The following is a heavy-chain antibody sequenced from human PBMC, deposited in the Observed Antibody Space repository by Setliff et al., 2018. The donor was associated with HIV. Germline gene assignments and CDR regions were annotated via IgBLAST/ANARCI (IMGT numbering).Heavy chain of an antibody. CDR3: ATLKMATIYRDFDY. CDR1: GGTLSSRDYN. V-gene: IGHV4-39*01. CDR2: VYYSGSV. Sequence: PSETLSLTCSVSGGTLSSRDYNWGWIRQPPGKGLEWIGSVYYSGSVNCNPSLKSRVTMSVDTSKNQFTLNLNSVTAADTAVYYCATLKMATIYRDFDYWGQGTLVTVSS. D-gene: IGHD5-12*01. J-gene: IGHJ4*02.